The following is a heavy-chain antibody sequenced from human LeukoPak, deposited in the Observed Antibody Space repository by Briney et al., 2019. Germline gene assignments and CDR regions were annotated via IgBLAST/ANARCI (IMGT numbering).Heavy chain of an antibody. CDR2: TYYRSKWYS. CDR3: ARSVHSYYFDY. Sequence: SQTLSLTCAISGDSVSSNSAAWNWFRQSPSRGLEWLGWTYYRSKWYSDYALSVKSRITINPDTSKNHFSLQLNSVTPEDTAVYYCARSVHSYYFDYWGQGTLVTVSS. CDR1: GDSVSSNSAA. D-gene: IGHD3-10*02. V-gene: IGHV6-1*01. J-gene: IGHJ4*02.